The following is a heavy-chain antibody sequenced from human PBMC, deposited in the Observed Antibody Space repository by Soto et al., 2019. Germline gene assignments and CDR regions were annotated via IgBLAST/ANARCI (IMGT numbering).Heavy chain of an antibody. CDR1: GFTFSAYA. D-gene: IGHD3-10*01. CDR3: AKEGESEASQLFDY. V-gene: IGHV3-23*01. CDR2: ISGSGGST. J-gene: IGHJ4*02. Sequence: GGSLRLSFAPSGFTFSAYAMSGVRRAQGKGLEWVSAISGSGGSTYYADSVKGRFTISRDNSKNTLYLQMDSLRAEDTAVYYCAKEGESEASQLFDYWGLGTLVTVSS.